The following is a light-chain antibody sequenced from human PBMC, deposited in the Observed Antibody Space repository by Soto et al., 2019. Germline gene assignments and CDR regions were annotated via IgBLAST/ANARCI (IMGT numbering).Light chain of an antibody. Sequence: QSVLTQPPSASGTPGQRVTISCSGSNSNIGSNTVNWYQQLPGTAPKLLIYYDNLRPSGVPDRISGSKSGTSASLAISGLQSDDEADYYCSSFASTHTYVFGTGTKLTVL. V-gene: IGLV1-44*01. CDR2: YDN. CDR1: NSNIGSNT. J-gene: IGLJ1*01. CDR3: SSFASTHTYV.